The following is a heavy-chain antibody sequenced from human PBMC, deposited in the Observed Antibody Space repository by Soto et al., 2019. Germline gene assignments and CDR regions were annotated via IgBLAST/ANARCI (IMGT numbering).Heavy chain of an antibody. J-gene: IGHJ1*01. V-gene: IGHV1-3*01. D-gene: IGHD6-13*01. CDR2: INAGSGNT. Sequence: QVQLVQSGAEVKKPGASVKVSCKASGYTFTNYAIHWVRQAPGQRLEWMGWINAGSGNTKYSQRFEGRVSITRDTAASTAYTDVSSPTSADSAVYYSPCEQQLASFQDWGQGTLVTVSS. CDR3: PCEQQLASFQD. CDR1: GYTFTNYA.